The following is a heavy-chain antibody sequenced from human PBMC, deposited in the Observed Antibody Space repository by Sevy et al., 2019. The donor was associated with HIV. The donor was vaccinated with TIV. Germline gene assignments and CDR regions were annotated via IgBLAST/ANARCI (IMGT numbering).Heavy chain of an antibody. CDR2: IKQDGSEK. V-gene: IGHV3-7*01. Sequence: GGSLRLSCAASGFTVSRFWMSWVRQAPGKGLEWVANIKQDGSEKYYVDSVKGRFTISRDNAKKSLYLQMNSLRAEDTAVYYCARNRDDSSGFHMDVWGQGTTVTVSS. CDR3: ARNRDDSSGFHMDV. J-gene: IGHJ6*02. D-gene: IGHD5-12*01. CDR1: GFTVSRFW.